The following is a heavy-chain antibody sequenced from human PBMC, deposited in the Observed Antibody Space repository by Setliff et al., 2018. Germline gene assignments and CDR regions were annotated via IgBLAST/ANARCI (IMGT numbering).Heavy chain of an antibody. D-gene: IGHD5-18*01. CDR3: ARDNVDTAMGLSYYYYYYMDV. CDR1: GGSISVYY. V-gene: IGHV4-59*01. CDR2: ISSGST. Sequence: SETLSLTCTVSGGSISVYYWTWFRQPPGKGLEWIGYISSGSTNYNPSLKSRVTISVDPSKNQFSLKLSSVTAADTAVYYCARDNVDTAMGLSYYYYYYMDVWGKGTTVTVSS. J-gene: IGHJ6*03.